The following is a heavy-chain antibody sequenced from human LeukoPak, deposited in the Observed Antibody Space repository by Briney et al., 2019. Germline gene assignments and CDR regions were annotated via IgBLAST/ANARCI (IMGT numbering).Heavy chain of an antibody. Sequence: GGSLRLSCVDFGFTFSSYGMHWVRQAPGKGLEWVAVISYDGNNQYSADSVKGRFTISRDNSKNTLYLQMNSLRAEDTAMYYCAKDSHYYDSSPKGNWFDPWGQGTLVTVSS. CDR2: ISYDGNNQ. D-gene: IGHD3-22*01. CDR3: AKDSHYYDSSPKGNWFDP. CDR1: GFTFSSYG. V-gene: IGHV3-30*18. J-gene: IGHJ5*02.